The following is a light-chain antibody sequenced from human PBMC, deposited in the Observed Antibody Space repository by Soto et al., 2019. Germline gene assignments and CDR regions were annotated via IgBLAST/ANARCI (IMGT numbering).Light chain of an antibody. V-gene: IGKV3-11*01. CDR1: QSVTIY. Sequence: VVLSPSASTPSFSPGEGAALSCRASQSVTIYLAWYQQKPGQAPRLLIYDAYNRATGIPPRFSGSGSGTDFTLTISSLEPEDSAVYYCQQRHMWPITFGQGTRLEIK. J-gene: IGKJ5*01. CDR3: QQRHMWPIT. CDR2: DAY.